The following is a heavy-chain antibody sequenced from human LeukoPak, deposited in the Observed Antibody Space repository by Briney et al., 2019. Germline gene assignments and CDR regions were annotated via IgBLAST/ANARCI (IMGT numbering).Heavy chain of an antibody. CDR1: GGSISSSSYY. D-gene: IGHD3-3*01. J-gene: IGHJ3*02. V-gene: IGHV4-39*07. Sequence: SETLSLTCTVSGGSISSSSYYWGWIRQPPGKGLEWIGSIYYSGSTYYNPSLKSRVTISVDTSKNQFSLKLSSVTAAATAAYYCARAFGGIFGVFEAFDIWGQGTMVTVSS. CDR2: IYYSGST. CDR3: ARAFGGIFGVFEAFDI.